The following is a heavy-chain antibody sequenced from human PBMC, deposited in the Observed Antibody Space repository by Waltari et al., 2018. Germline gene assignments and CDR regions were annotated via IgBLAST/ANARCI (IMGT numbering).Heavy chain of an antibody. CDR2: IRQDGSAK. J-gene: IGHJ4*02. CDR1: GFTFSSYW. D-gene: IGHD4-17*01. Sequence: EVQLVESGGGLVQPGGSLRLSCAASGFTFSSYWMSWVRQAPGKGLEWVANIRQDGSAKYYVDSVKGRCTISRDNAKNSLYLQMNSLRAEDTAVYYCARDPDYSDYELDYWGQGTLVTVSS. CDR3: ARDPDYSDYELDY. V-gene: IGHV3-7*01.